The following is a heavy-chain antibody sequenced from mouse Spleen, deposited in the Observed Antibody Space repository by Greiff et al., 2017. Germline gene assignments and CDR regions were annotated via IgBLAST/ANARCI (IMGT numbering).Heavy chain of an antibody. CDR1: GFTFSDAW. CDR2: IRNKANNHAT. V-gene: IGHV6-6*01. J-gene: IGHJ4*01. Sequence: VQLKESGGGLVQPGGSMKLSCAASGFTFSDAWMDWVRQSPEKGLEWVAEIRNKANNHATYYAESVKGRFTISRDDSKSSVYLQMNNLRAEDTGIYYCTIYYGNFPAMDYWGQGTSVTVSS. D-gene: IGHD2-1*01. CDR3: TIYYGNFPAMDY.